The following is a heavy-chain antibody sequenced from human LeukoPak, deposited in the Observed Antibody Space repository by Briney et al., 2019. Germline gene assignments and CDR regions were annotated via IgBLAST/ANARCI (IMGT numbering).Heavy chain of an antibody. CDR2: IYYSGST. Sequence: PSETLSLTCTVSGGSISSSSYYWGWIRQPPGKGLEWIGRIYYSGSTYYNPSLKSRVTISVDTSKNQFSLKLSSVTAADTAVYYCARHGTVVAAIHGIDYWGQGTLVTVSS. D-gene: IGHD2-15*01. CDR3: ARHGTVVAAIHGIDY. CDR1: GGSISSSSYY. V-gene: IGHV4-39*01. J-gene: IGHJ4*02.